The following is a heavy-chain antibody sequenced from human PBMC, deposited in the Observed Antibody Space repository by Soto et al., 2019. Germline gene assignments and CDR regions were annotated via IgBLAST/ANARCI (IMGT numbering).Heavy chain of an antibody. CDR2: VSADGAYQ. V-gene: IGHV3-30-3*01. CDR1: GFTFGSYF. D-gene: IGHD3-16*01. J-gene: IGHJ4*02. Sequence: QVQLVESGGGVVQPGRSLRLSCVGSGFTFGSYFMNWVRQAPGRGLEWVAAVSADGAYQNYADSVQGRFIVSRDNSRNLLYLHMNSLRPEDTAVYFCARDLSVFLTFGGVMGHWGQGTLVSVSS. CDR3: ARDLSVFLTFGGVMGH.